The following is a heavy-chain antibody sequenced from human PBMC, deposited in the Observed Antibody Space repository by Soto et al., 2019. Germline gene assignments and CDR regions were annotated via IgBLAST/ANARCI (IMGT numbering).Heavy chain of an antibody. Sequence: QVQLQESGPGLVKPSETLSLTCTVSGGSISSYYWSWIRQPAGKGLEWFGRIYTSGSTNYNPSLKSRVTMSVDTSKNQFSLKLSSVTAADTAVYYCARDRPSEGELLPRWFDPWGQGTLVTVSS. CDR3: ARDRPSEGELLPRWFDP. D-gene: IGHD1-26*01. CDR2: IYTSGST. V-gene: IGHV4-4*07. J-gene: IGHJ5*02. CDR1: GGSISSYY.